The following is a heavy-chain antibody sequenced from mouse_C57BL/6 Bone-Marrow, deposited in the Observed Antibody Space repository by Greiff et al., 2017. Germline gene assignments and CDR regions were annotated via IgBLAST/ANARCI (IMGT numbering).Heavy chain of an antibody. CDR3: ARGLLRSYYFDY. J-gene: IGHJ2*01. D-gene: IGHD1-1*01. CDR1: GFNIKDYY. Sequence: EVKLVESGAELVKPGASVKLSCTASGFNIKDYYMHWVKQRTEQGLEWIGRIDPEDGETKYAPKFQGQATITADTSSNTAYLQLSSLTSEDTAVYYWARGLLRSYYFDYWGQGTTLTVSS. V-gene: IGHV14-2*01. CDR2: IDPEDGET.